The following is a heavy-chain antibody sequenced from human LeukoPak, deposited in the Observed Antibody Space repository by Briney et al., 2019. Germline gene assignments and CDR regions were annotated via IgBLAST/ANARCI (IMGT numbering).Heavy chain of an antibody. V-gene: IGHV3-21*01. Sequence: GGSLRLSCAASGFTFSSYSMNWVRQAPGKGLEWVSSISSSSDYIYYADSLKGRFTISRDNAKNSLYLQMNSLRAEDTAVYYCAREEGGAGLYGFDIWGQGTMVTVSS. CDR1: GFTFSSYS. J-gene: IGHJ3*02. CDR2: ISSSSDYI. CDR3: AREEGGAGLYGFDI. D-gene: IGHD1-26*01.